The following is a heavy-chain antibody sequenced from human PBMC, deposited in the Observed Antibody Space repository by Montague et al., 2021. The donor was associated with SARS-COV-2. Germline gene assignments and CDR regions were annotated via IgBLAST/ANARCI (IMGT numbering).Heavy chain of an antibody. Sequence: SETLSLTCSVSGGSISSYYWSWIRQSPGKGLEWIGYIYYRGSTNYNPSLKSRVTFSVDTSKNQFSLKLISVTAADTAVYFCAGEDRWNWFDPWGQGVLVTVSS. V-gene: IGHV4-59*01. J-gene: IGHJ5*02. CDR3: AGEDRWNWFDP. CDR1: GGSISSYY. D-gene: IGHD5-24*01. CDR2: IYYRGST.